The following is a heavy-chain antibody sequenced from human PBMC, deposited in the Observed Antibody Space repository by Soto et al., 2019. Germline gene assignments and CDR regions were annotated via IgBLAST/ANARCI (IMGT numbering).Heavy chain of an antibody. J-gene: IGHJ4*02. V-gene: IGHV4-4*02. CDR1: GGSVSSTNW. Sequence: SETLSLTCAVSGGSVSSTNWWSWVRQSPGKGLEWIGDIYHIGSTNYNPSLRGRVTISVDKSNNQFSLTLKYVTAADTAVYYCATLPPRFDYWGQGTLVTVSS. CDR3: ATLPPRFDY. CDR2: IYHIGST.